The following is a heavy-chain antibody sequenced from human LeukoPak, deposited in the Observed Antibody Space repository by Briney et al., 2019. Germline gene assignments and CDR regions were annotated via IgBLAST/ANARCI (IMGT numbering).Heavy chain of an antibody. CDR3: ARGRYCSGGSCYGALGYYFEY. D-gene: IGHD2-15*01. V-gene: IGHV3-7*01. CDR2: IKQDGSEK. CDR1: GFMFSTYW. J-gene: IGHJ4*02. Sequence: GGSLRLSCAASGFMFSTYWMSWVRQTPGKGLEWVANIKQDGSEKYNVDSVKGRFTISRDNAKNSLYLQMNSLRAEDTAVYYCARGRYCSGGSCYGALGYYFEYWGQGTLVTVSS.